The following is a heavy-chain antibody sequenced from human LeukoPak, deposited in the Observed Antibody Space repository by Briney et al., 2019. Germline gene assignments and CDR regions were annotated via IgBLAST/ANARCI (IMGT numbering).Heavy chain of an antibody. D-gene: IGHD6-19*01. V-gene: IGHV5-51*01. Sequence: GESLKISCKGSGYSFTSYWIGWVRQMPGKGLEWMGIIYPGDSDTRYSPSFQGQVTISADKSISTAYLQWSSLKASDTAMYYCARIGIRNRYSSGWWGGSVRYYYYGMDVWGQGTTVTVSS. J-gene: IGHJ6*02. CDR2: IYPGDSDT. CDR3: ARIGIRNRYSSGWWGGSVRYYYYGMDV. CDR1: GYSFTSYW.